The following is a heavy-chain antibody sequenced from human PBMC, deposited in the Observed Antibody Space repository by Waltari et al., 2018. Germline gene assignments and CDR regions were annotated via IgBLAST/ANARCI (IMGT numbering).Heavy chain of an antibody. D-gene: IGHD3-22*01. CDR3: ARGKRGYYYDSSGYYSR. Sequence: QVQLQQWGAGLLKPLETLSLTCAVYGGSFSGYYWSWIRRPPGKGLEWIGEINHSGSTNYNPSLKSRVTISVDTSKNQFSLKLSSVTAADTAVYYCARGKRGYYYDSSGYYSRWGQGTLVTVSS. CDR1: GGSFSGYY. CDR2: INHSGST. V-gene: IGHV4-34*01. J-gene: IGHJ4*02.